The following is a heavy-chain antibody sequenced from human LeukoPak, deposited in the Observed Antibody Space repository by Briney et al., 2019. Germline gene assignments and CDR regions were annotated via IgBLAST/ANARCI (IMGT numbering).Heavy chain of an antibody. D-gene: IGHD3-22*01. V-gene: IGHV4-59*08. Sequence: TSETLSLTCTVSGGSISSYYWSWIRQPPGKGLEWIGTIYYSGRTYYSPSLKSRVTLSVDMSNNQFPLTLSSVTAADTALYFCARRRYYDSSGYLEWGQGTLVTVSS. CDR1: GGSISSYY. J-gene: IGHJ1*01. CDR2: IYYSGRT. CDR3: ARRRYYDSSGYLE.